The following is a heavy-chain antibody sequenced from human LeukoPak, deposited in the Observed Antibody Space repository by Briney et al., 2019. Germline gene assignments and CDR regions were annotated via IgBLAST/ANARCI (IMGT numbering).Heavy chain of an antibody. CDR1: GGTFSSYA. D-gene: IGHD4-23*01. CDR3: AGDPGLTTVVNGSPLDY. Sequence: GASVKVSCKASGGTFSSYAISWVRQAPGQGLEWMGRIIPIFGIANYAQKFQGRVTITADKSTSTAYMELSSLRSEDTAVYYCAGDPGLTTVVNGSPLDYWGQGTLVTVSS. CDR2: IIPIFGIA. J-gene: IGHJ4*02. V-gene: IGHV1-69*04.